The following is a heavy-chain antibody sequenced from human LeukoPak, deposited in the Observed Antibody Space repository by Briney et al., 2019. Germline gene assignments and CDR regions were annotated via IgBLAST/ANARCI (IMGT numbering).Heavy chain of an antibody. V-gene: IGHV3-23*01. Sequence: GGSLRLSCAASGFTFSSYSMNWVRQAPGKGLEWVSAISGSGGSTYYADSVKGRFTISRDNSKNTLYLQMNSLRAEDTAVYYCAKGGGYSSREGSDYWGQGTLVTVSS. CDR3: AKGGGYSSREGSDY. J-gene: IGHJ4*02. CDR1: GFTFSSYS. CDR2: ISGSGGST. D-gene: IGHD5-18*01.